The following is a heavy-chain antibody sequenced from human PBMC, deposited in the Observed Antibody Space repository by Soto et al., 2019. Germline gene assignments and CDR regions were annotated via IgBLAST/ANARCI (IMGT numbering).Heavy chain of an antibody. CDR3: ARVMARGVIVWDAVDI. J-gene: IGHJ3*02. Sequence: QVQLVESGGGVVQPGRSLRLSCVASGFTFRNHGMHWVRQAPGKGLEWVAVLWYDGSNEYYADSGKGRFTISRDNSKNTLYMQMNSLRAEDTAVYCWARVMARGVIVWDAVDIWGQGTTVTVSS. CDR1: GFTFRNHG. D-gene: IGHD3-10*01. CDR2: LWYDGSNE. V-gene: IGHV3-33*01.